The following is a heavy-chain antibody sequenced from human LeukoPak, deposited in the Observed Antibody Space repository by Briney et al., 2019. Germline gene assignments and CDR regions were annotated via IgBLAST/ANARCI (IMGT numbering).Heavy chain of an antibody. J-gene: IGHJ4*02. CDR1: GFTVSSNY. CDR2: IYSGGST. CDR3: ARLRHDYGDYGPNYFDY. D-gene: IGHD4-17*01. V-gene: IGHV3-53*01. Sequence: GGSLRLSCAASGFTVSSNYMSWVRQAPGKGLEWVSVIYSGGSTYYADSVKGRFAISRDNSKNTLYLQMNSLRAEDTAVYHCARLRHDYGDYGPNYFDYWGQGTLVTVSS.